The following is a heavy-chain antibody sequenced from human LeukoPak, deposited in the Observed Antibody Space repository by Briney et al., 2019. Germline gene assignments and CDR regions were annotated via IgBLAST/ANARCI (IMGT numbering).Heavy chain of an antibody. J-gene: IGHJ4*02. D-gene: IGHD5-24*01. CDR3: ARGAGYNYPYYFDY. Sequence: LTGGSLGLSCAASGFTFSTYAMSWVRQAPGKGLEWVSAISGGGGSTHYADSVKGRFTISRDNSKNTLYLQMNSLRAEDTAVYYCARGAGYNYPYYFDYWGQGTLVTVSS. CDR1: GFTFSTYA. CDR2: ISGGGGST. V-gene: IGHV3-23*01.